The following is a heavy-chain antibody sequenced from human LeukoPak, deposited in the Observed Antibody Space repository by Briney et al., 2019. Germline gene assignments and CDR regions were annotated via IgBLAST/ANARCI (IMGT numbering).Heavy chain of an antibody. J-gene: IGHJ3*02. CDR1: GFTFSSCW. V-gene: IGHV3-74*01. CDR3: ARGNGHASDI. CDR2: ITSDGSST. D-gene: IGHD2-8*01. Sequence: PGGSLRLSCAASGFTFSSCWMHWVRQPPGKGLVWVSRITSDGSSTSYADSVRGRFTISRDNAKNTLYLQMNSLRAEDRAVYYCARGNGHASDIWGQGTMVTVSS.